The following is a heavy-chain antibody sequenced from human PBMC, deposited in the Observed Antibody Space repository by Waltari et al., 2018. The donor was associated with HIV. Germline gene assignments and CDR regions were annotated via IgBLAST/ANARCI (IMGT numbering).Heavy chain of an antibody. V-gene: IGHV3-21*01. CDR1: GFTFSSYS. CDR3: ARDRMAKTIGALFDP. D-gene: IGHD1-26*01. Sequence: EVQLVESGGGLVKPGGSLRLSCAASGFTFSSYSMNWVRQAPGKGLEWVSSISSSSRYIYYADSVKGRFTISRDNAKNSLYLQMNSLRAEDTAVYYCARDRMAKTIGALFDPWGQGTLVTVSS. J-gene: IGHJ5*02. CDR2: ISSSSRYI.